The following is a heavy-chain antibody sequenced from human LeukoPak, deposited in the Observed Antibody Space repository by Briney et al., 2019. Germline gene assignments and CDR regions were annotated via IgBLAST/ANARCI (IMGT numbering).Heavy chain of an antibody. J-gene: IGHJ4*02. CDR3: ASPNYYYDSSGYSSFDY. Sequence: ASVKVSCKASGYTFTGYYMHWVRQASGQGLEWMGWINPNSGGTNYAQKFQGRVTMTRDTSISTAYMELSRLRSDDTAVYYCASPNYYYDSSGYSSFDYWGQGTLVTVSS. CDR2: INPNSGGT. CDR1: GYTFTGYY. D-gene: IGHD3-22*01. V-gene: IGHV1-2*02.